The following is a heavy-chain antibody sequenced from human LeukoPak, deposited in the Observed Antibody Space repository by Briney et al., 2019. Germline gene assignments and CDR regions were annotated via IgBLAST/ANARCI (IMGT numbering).Heavy chain of an antibody. V-gene: IGHV4-59*01. CDR2: IYYSGST. CDR3: ARDPGYCSSTSCWDYYYGMDV. J-gene: IGHJ6*02. Sequence: SETLSLTCTVSGGSISSYYWSWIRQPPGKGLEWLGYIYYSGSTNYNPSLKSRVTISVDMSKNQFSLKLSSVTAADTAVYYCARDPGYCSSTSCWDYYYGMDVWGQGTTVTVSS. CDR1: GGSISSYY. D-gene: IGHD2-2*01.